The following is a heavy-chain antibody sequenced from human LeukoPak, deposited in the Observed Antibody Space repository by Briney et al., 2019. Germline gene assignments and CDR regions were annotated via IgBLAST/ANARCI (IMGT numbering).Heavy chain of an antibody. V-gene: IGHV1-46*01. CDR3: AREGRGYSYGY. J-gene: IGHJ4*02. CDR1: GYTFTNYN. D-gene: IGHD5-18*01. CDR2: INHSGGST. Sequence: ASVKVSCKASGYTFTNYNMHWVRQAPGQGLEWMGIINHSGGSTSYAQKFQGRVTMTRDTSTNTVYMELSSLRSEDPAVYYCAREGRGYSYGYWGQGTLVTVSS.